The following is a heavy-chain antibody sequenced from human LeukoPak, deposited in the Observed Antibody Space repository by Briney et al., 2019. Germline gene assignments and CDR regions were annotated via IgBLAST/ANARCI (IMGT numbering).Heavy chain of an antibody. D-gene: IGHD3-3*01. Sequence: GSLRLSCAASGFTFSSYAMSWVRQAPGKGLEWIGEINHSGSTNYNPSLKSRVTISLDTSKSQFSLKVRYVTAADTAVYYCARGLNDSWTGENYWGQGTLVTVSS. J-gene: IGHJ4*02. V-gene: IGHV4-34*01. CDR1: GFTFSSYA. CDR3: ARGLNDSWTGENY. CDR2: INHSGST.